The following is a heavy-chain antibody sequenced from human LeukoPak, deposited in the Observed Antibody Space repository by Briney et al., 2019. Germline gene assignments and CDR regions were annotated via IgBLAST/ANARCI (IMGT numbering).Heavy chain of an antibody. CDR1: GFTFSSYS. Sequence: GGSLRLSCAASGFTFSSYSMSWVRQAPGKGLEWVSSISSSSSYIYYADSVKGRLTISRDNAKNSLYLQMNSLRAEDTALYHCARDSDGDSNQFDPWGQGTLVSVSS. V-gene: IGHV3-21*04. D-gene: IGHD4-17*01. CDR3: ARDSDGDSNQFDP. CDR2: ISSSSSYI. J-gene: IGHJ5*02.